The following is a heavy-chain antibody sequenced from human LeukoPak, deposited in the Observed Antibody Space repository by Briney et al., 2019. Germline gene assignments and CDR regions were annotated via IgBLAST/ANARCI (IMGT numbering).Heavy chain of an antibody. D-gene: IGHD4-17*01. CDR3: ARLDYGDYAGFDY. CDR1: GFTFSSYS. CDR2: IYYSGST. J-gene: IGHJ4*02. Sequence: GSLRLSCAASGFTFSSYSMNWIRQPPGKGLEWIGSIYYSGSTYYNPSLKSRVTISVDTSKNQFSLKLSSVTAADTAVYYCARLDYGDYAGFDYWGQGTLVTVSS. V-gene: IGHV4-39*01.